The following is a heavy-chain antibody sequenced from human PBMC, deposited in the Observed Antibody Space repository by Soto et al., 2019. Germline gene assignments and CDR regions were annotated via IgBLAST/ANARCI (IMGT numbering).Heavy chain of an antibody. D-gene: IGHD6-6*01. Sequence: PSETLSLTCTVSGGSISSYYWSWIRQPPGKGLEWIGYIYYSGSTNYNPSLKSRVTISVDTSKNQFSLKLSSVTAADTAVYYCARLTRGSSFSPLFDYWGQGTLVTVSS. V-gene: IGHV4-59*08. J-gene: IGHJ4*02. CDR3: ARLTRGSSFSPLFDY. CDR2: IYYSGST. CDR1: GGSISSYY.